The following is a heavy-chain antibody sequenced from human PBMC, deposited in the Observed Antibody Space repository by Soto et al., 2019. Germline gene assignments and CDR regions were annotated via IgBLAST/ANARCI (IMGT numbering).Heavy chain of an antibody. CDR3: ARAPNGPTQGITMVRKRANWFDP. CDR1: GGSICSGDYY. J-gene: IGHJ5*02. CDR2: IYYSGST. Sequence: SETLSLTCTVSGGSICSGDYYWSWIRQPPGKGLEWIGYIYYSGSTYYNPSLKSRVTISVDTSKNQFSLKLSSVTAADTAVYYCARAPNGPTQGITMVRKRANWFDPWGQGTLVTVSS. D-gene: IGHD3-10*01. V-gene: IGHV4-30-4*01.